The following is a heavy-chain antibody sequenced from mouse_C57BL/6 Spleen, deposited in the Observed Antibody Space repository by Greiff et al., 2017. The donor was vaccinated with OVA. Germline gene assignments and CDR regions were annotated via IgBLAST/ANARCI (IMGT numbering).Heavy chain of an antibody. Sequence: QVQLKQPGAELVMPGASVKLSCKASGYTFTSYWMHWVKQRPGQGLEWIGEIDPSDSYTNYNQKFKGKSTLTVDKSSSTAYMQLSSLTSEDSAVYYCARSGDGYDGYYFDYWGQGTTLTVSS. J-gene: IGHJ2*01. V-gene: IGHV1-69*01. CDR3: ARSGDGYDGYYFDY. D-gene: IGHD2-2*01. CDR1: GYTFTSYW. CDR2: IDPSDSYT.